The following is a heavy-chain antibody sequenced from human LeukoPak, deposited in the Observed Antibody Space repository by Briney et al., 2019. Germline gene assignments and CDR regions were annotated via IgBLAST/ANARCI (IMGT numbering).Heavy chain of an antibody. CDR3: ARGGSRMTTFYIIDY. CDR1: GYTFTSYA. D-gene: IGHD3-16*01. CDR2: INAGNGNT. Sequence: ASVKVSCKASGYTFTSYAMHWVRQAPGQRLEWMGWINAGNGNTRYSQKFQGRVTITRDTSANTAYMELSSLTFEDTTIYYCARGGSRMTTFYIIDYWGQGTLVTVSS. V-gene: IGHV1-3*01. J-gene: IGHJ4*02.